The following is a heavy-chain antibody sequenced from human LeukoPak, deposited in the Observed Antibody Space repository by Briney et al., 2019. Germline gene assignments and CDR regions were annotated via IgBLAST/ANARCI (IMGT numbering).Heavy chain of an antibody. CDR1: GGTFSSYA. D-gene: IGHD6-6*01. CDR3: ARVRIAARAHPNWFDP. Sequence: ASVKVSCKASGGTFSSYAISWVRQAPGQGLEWMGGIVPIFGTANYAQKFQGRVTITTDGSTSTAYMELSSLRSEDTAVYYCARVRIAARAHPNWFDPWGQGTLVTVSS. V-gene: IGHV1-69*05. J-gene: IGHJ5*02. CDR2: IVPIFGTA.